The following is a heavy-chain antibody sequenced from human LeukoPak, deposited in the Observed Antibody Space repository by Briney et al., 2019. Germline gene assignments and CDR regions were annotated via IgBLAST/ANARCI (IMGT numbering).Heavy chain of an antibody. Sequence: ASVKVSCKASGGTFSSYAISWVRKGPGQGLEWMGRIIPILGIANYAQKYQGRVTITADKSTSTAYMELSSLRSEDTAVYYCARDYLVATRDYYYYYGMDVWGQGTTVTVSS. V-gene: IGHV1-69*04. CDR2: IIPILGIA. CDR3: ARDYLVATRDYYYYYGMDV. D-gene: IGHD5-24*01. J-gene: IGHJ6*02. CDR1: GGTFSSYA.